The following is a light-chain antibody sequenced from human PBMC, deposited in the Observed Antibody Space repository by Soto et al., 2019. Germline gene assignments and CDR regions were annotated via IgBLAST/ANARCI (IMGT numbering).Light chain of an antibody. CDR1: QSVSGF. V-gene: IGKV3-11*01. Sequence: DSVLTQSPDSLSLSPGERATLSCRASQSVSGFLARYQQKPGQAPRLLIYDASKRATGIPARFSGSGSGTDFTLTISSLEPEDFAVYYCQQRSNWFTFGQGTRLEI. CDR3: QQRSNWFT. CDR2: DAS. J-gene: IGKJ5*01.